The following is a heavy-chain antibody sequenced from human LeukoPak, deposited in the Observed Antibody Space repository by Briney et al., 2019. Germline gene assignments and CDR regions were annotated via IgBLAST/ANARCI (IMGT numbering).Heavy chain of an antibody. CDR2: IWYDGSNK. V-gene: IGHV3-33*01. D-gene: IGHD2-2*01. CDR3: AREVGFSADIVVVAGGYFDY. J-gene: IGHJ4*02. CDR1: GFTFSSYG. Sequence: GRSLRLSCAASGFTFSSYGMHWVRQAPGKGLEWVAVIWYDGSNKYYADSVKGRFTISRDNSKNTLYLQMNSLRAEDTAVYYCAREVGFSADIVVVAGGYFDYWGQGTLVTVSS.